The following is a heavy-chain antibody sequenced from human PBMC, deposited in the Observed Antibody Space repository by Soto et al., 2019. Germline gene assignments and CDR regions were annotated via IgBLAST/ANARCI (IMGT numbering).Heavy chain of an antibody. CDR2: VYYRGRS. D-gene: IGHD4-17*01. CDR1: GGSVTNSSYY. V-gene: IGHV4-39*01. J-gene: IGHJ4*02. Sequence: SETLSLTCTVSGGSVTNSSYYWGWILHSPGKGLEWIGSVYYRGRSYSKSSVKSRVTISVDTSKNRFSLSLNSVTASDTAVYLCVSQRTTEATQAYSDYWGTGDIVTVSS. CDR3: VSQRTTEATQAYSDY.